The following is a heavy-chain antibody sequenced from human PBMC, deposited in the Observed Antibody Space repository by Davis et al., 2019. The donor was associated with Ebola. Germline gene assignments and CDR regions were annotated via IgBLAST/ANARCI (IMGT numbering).Heavy chain of an antibody. CDR3: ARDGSHYGDHIAN. Sequence: PGGSLRLSCAASGFTFSSYAMTWVRQAPGKGLEWLSYIGAFSDHINIADSVEGRFTISRDNAKNSLSLHMNGLRAEDTAIYYCARDGSHYGDHIANWGQGTLVTVSS. D-gene: IGHD4-17*01. V-gene: IGHV3-48*01. J-gene: IGHJ1*01. CDR2: IGAFSDHI. CDR1: GFTFSSYA.